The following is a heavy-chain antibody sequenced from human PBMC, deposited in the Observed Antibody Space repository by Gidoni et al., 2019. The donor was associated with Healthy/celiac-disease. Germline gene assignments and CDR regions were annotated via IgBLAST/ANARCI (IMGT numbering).Heavy chain of an antibody. CDR1: GGSFSGYY. CDR3: ARGPQLWFGELSYYYYGMDV. V-gene: IGHV4-34*01. J-gene: IGHJ6*02. D-gene: IGHD3-10*01. Sequence: QAQLQQWGAGRLKPSETLSLTCAVYGGSFSGYYWSWIRQPPGKGLEWIGEINHSGSTNYNPSLKSRVTISVDTSKNQFSLKLSSVTAADTAVYYCARGPQLWFGELSYYYYGMDVWGQGTTVTVSS. CDR2: INHSGST.